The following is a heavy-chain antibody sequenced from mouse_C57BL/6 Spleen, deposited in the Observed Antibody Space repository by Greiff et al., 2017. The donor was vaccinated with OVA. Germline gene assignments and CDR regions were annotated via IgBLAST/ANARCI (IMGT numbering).Heavy chain of an antibody. V-gene: IGHV1-82*01. J-gene: IGHJ1*03. D-gene: IGHD4-1*01. Sequence: QVQLQQSGPELVKPGASVKLSCKASGYAFTSSWMNWVKQRPGQGLEWIGRIYPGDGDTNYNGKFKGKATLTADKSSSTAYMQLSSLTSEDSAVCVCARSAGTNWYFDVWGTGTTVTVSA. CDR3: ARSAGTNWYFDV. CDR1: GYAFTSSW. CDR2: IYPGDGDT.